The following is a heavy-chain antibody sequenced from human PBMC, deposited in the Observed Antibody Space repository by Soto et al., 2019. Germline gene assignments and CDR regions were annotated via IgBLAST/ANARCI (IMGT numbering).Heavy chain of an antibody. V-gene: IGHV1-3*01. D-gene: IGHD3-10*02. J-gene: IGHJ4*02. CDR2: INAGNGNT. CDR3: ATVFRSSNFNY. Sequence: GASVKVSCKASGYTFTSYAMHWVRQAPGQRLEWMGWINAGNGNTKYSQKFLGRVTITRDTSASTAYMELSSLRAEDTAVYYCATVFRSSNFNYWGQGTLVTVSS. CDR1: GYTFTSYA.